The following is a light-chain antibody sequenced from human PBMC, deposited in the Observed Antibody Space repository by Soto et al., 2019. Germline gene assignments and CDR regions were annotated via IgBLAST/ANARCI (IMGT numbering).Light chain of an antibody. Sequence: QSVLTQPPSASGTPGQRVTISCSGSSSNIGSNTVNWYQQLPGTAPKLLIYSNNQRPSGVPDRFSGSKSGTSASLAISGLQSEYEADYYCAAWDDSLNGYVFGTWTKVTVL. CDR3: AAWDDSLNGYV. V-gene: IGLV1-44*01. CDR2: SNN. CDR1: SSNIGSNT. J-gene: IGLJ1*01.